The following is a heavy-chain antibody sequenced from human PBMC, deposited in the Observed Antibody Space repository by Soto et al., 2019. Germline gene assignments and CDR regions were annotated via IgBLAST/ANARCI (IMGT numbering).Heavy chain of an antibody. D-gene: IGHD2-15*01. J-gene: IGHJ1*01. V-gene: IGHV4-30-4*01. CDR3: ARVTSDCSGGVCYHADEYFQH. Sequence: PSETLSLTCSVSGDSISTDDYYWSWIRQPPGKGLEWIGYIYYSGTTYYNPSLKSRVTISIDTSKNQFSLKLSSVTAADTAVYYCARVTSDCSGGVCYHADEYFQHWGQGTLVTVSS. CDR1: GDSISTDDYY. CDR2: IYYSGTT.